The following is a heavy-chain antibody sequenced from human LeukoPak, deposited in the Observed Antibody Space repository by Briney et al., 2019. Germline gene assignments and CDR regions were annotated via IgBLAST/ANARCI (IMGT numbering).Heavy chain of an antibody. CDR3: ARERTVIVGVIGY. CDR2: ISYDGSNK. CDR1: GFTFSSFA. D-gene: IGHD3-22*01. J-gene: IGHJ4*02. Sequence: PRRSLRLSCAASGFTFSSFAMHWVRQAPGKGLEWVAVISYDGSNKYYADSVKGRFTISRDNSKNTLYLQMNSLRAGDTAVYYCARERTVIVGVIGYWGQGTLVTVSS. V-gene: IGHV3-30*04.